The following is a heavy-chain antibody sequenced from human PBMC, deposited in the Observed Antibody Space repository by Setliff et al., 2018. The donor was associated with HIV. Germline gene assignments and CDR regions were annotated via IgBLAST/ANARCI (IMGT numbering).Heavy chain of an antibody. CDR2: GSTSGSI. V-gene: IGHV4-61*09. CDR3: ARVQGVGGALDM. D-gene: IGHD1-26*01. J-gene: IGHJ3*02. Sequence: TLSLTCTVSGGSLSRGYYYWPWIRQSAGKRLEWIGHGSTSGSINQNPSLKGRVTISVDSSKNQFSLKLSSVNAADTAVDYSARVQGVGGALDMWGQGTLVTVSS. CDR1: GGSLSRGYYY.